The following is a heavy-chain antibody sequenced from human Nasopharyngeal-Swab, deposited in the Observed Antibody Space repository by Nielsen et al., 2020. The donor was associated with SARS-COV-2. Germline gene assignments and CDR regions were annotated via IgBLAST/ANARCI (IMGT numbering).Heavy chain of an antibody. J-gene: IGHJ4*02. Sequence: SETLSLTCAVYGGSVSDYHWSWIRQPPGKGLAWIGEMKPSGRTNYSPSLKSRVAISIDASKNQFFLNLTSVTAADTAVYYCAGHPVDFDYWGQGTLVTVSS. CDR3: AGHPVDFDY. CDR1: GGSVSDYH. D-gene: IGHD6-19*01. V-gene: IGHV4-34*01. CDR2: MKPSGRT.